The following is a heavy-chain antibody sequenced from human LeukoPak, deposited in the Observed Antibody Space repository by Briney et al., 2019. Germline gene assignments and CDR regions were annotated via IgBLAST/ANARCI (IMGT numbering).Heavy chain of an antibody. CDR2: IYPGDSDT. D-gene: IGHD6-13*01. CDR3: ATPSSSWSDAFDI. J-gene: IGHJ3*02. CDR1: GYSFTSYW. V-gene: IGHV5-51*01. Sequence: GESLKISCKGSGYSFTSYWIDWVRQMPGKGLEWMGIIYPGDSDTRYSPSFQGQVTISADKSISTAYLQWSSLKASDTAMYYCATPSSSWSDAFDIWGQGTMVTASS.